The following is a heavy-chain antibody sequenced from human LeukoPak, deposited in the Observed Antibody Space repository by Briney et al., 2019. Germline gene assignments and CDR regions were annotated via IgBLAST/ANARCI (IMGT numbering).Heavy chain of an antibody. CDR2: ISGSGGST. CDR3: AKSSIAGRHPYFDY. V-gene: IGHV3-23*01. Sequence: HAGGSLRLSCAASGFTFSNYAMSWVRQAPGKGLEWVSSISGSGGSTYYADSVKGRFTISSDNSKNTLYLKMNSLRAEDTAVYYCAKSSIAGRHPYFDYWGQGTLVTVSS. D-gene: IGHD6-6*01. CDR1: GFTFSNYA. J-gene: IGHJ4*02.